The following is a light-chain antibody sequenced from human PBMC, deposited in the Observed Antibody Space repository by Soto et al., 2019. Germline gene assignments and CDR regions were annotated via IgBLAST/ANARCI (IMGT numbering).Light chain of an antibody. V-gene: IGKV3-15*01. J-gene: IGKJ1*01. Sequence: EIVKTQTPATLSASPGERATLSCRASQSVGSSLAWYQQEPGQAPRLLSYGASTRATGIPARFSGSGSGTEFTLTISSLQSEDFAVYFCQQYKNWPPITFGQGTKVDIK. CDR1: QSVGSS. CDR2: GAS. CDR3: QQYKNWPPIT.